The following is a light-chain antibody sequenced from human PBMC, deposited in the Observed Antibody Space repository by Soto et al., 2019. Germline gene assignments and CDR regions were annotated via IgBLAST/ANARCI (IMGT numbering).Light chain of an antibody. CDR3: QQYGNSRA. V-gene: IGKV3-20*01. CDR1: QSVSSSY. J-gene: IGKJ1*01. Sequence: EIVLTQSPGTLSLSPGERATLSCRASQSVSSSYLAWYQLKPGQAPRLLIYGASSRATGIPDGFSGSGSGTDFTLTISRLEPEDFAVYYCQQYGNSRAFGQGTKVEIK. CDR2: GAS.